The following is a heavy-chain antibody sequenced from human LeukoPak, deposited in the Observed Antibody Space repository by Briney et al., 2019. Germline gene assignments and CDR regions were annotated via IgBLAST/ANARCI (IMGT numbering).Heavy chain of an antibody. CDR3: ARHVYPYYGSGSYPYYFDY. J-gene: IGHJ4*02. V-gene: IGHV4-39*01. CDR1: GGPISSSSYY. Sequence: SETLSLTCTVSGGPISSSSYYWGWIRQPPGQGLEWIGSIYYSGSTYYNPSLKSRVTISVDTSKNQFSLKLSSVTAADTAVYYCARHVYPYYGSGSYPYYFDYWGQGTLVTVSS. D-gene: IGHD3-10*01. CDR2: IYYSGST.